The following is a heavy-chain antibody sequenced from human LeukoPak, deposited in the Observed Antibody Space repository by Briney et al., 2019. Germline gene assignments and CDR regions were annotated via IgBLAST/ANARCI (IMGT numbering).Heavy chain of an antibody. CDR3: ARDGCSSTSCPGNFDY. CDR1: GGTFSSYA. V-gene: IGHV1-69*04. D-gene: IGHD2-2*01. Sequence: ASVKVSCKASGGTFSSYAINWVRQAPGQGLEWMGRFIPLLTLTNYAQKFQGRVTISADRSTGTAYMELSSLRSEDTAVYYCARDGCSSTSCPGNFDYWGQGTLVTVSS. J-gene: IGHJ4*02. CDR2: FIPLLTLT.